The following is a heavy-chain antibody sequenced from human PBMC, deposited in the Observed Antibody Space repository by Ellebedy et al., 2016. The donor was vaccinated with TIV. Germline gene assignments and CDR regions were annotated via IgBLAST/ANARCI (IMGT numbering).Heavy chain of an antibody. Sequence: AASVKVSCKASGYTFTSYDISWVRQAPGQGLEWMGWISAYNGNTNYAQKFQGRVTMTTDTSTSTAYMVLRSLRSDDTAVYYCARDVDQLLWFGNLSGYWGQGTLVTVSS. CDR2: ISAYNGNT. V-gene: IGHV1-18*04. J-gene: IGHJ4*02. CDR1: GYTFTSYD. CDR3: ARDVDQLLWFGNLSGY. D-gene: IGHD3-10*01.